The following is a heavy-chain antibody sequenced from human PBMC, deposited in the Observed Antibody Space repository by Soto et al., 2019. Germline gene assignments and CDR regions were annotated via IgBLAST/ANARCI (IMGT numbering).Heavy chain of an antibody. CDR1: GFTFSSYW. CDR2: INSDGSST. J-gene: IGHJ4*02. CDR3: VRTSLVVAAATREDY. Sequence: EVQLAESGGGLVQPGASLRLSCAASGFTFSSYWMHWVRQAPGKGLVWVSRINSDGSSTSYAGSVKGRFTISRDNAKNTRYLQMNSLRAEDTAVYYCVRTSLVVAAATREDYWGQGTLVTVSS. V-gene: IGHV3-74*01. D-gene: IGHD2-15*01.